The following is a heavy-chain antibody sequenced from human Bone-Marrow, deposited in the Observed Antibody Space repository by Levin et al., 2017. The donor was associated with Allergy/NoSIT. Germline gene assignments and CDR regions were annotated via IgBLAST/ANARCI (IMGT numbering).Heavy chain of an antibody. J-gene: IGHJ6*02. Sequence: SVKVSCKTSADTFSSYVLTWVRQAPGQGLEWMGAILPSFGTPEYAQKFRGRVTITAERSTSTVYIEPTRLTFDDTAIYYCARPPRGAGWNGVNVWGQGTTVIVSS. CDR2: ILPSFGTP. CDR1: ADTFSSYV. CDR3: ARPPRGAGWNGVNV. V-gene: IGHV1-69*06. D-gene: IGHD3-10*01.